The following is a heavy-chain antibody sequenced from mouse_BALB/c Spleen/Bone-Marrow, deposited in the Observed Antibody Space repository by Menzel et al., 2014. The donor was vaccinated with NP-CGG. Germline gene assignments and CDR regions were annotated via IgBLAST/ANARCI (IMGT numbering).Heavy chain of an antibody. CDR2: INPSSGYT. CDR3: AAGYYGNSGWFAY. J-gene: IGHJ3*01. CDR1: GYTFXSYT. D-gene: IGHD2-1*01. Sequence: QVQLQQSGAELARPGASVKMSCKAPGYTFXSYTMHWVKQRPGQGLEWIGYINPSSGYTNYNQKFKDKATLTADKSSSTAYMQLSSLTSEDSAVYYCAAGYYGNSGWFAYWGQGTLVTVSA. V-gene: IGHV1-4*01.